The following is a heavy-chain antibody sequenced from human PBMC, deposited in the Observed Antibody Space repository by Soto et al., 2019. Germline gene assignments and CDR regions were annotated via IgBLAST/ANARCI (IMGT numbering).Heavy chain of an antibody. Sequence: GGSLRLSCAASGFIFSDSALHWVRQASGKGLEWVGRIRRKANNYATTYAASVEGRFAISRDDSKNTAYLQMNSLKTEDTAIYYCTRRTDVCSGYPRYYLDYWGLGTLVTVSS. V-gene: IGHV3-73*01. D-gene: IGHD3-22*01. CDR2: IRRKANNYAT. CDR3: TRRTDVCSGYPRYYLDY. J-gene: IGHJ4*02. CDR1: GFIFSDSA.